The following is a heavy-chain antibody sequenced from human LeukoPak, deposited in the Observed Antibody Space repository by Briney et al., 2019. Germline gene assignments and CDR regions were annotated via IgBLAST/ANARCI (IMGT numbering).Heavy chain of an antibody. V-gene: IGHV3-30-3*01. J-gene: IGHJ4*02. Sequence: GGSLGLSCAASGFTFNRCPMHWVRQAPGKGLEWVAVISYDGNNKYYADFVKGRFTISRDNSKNTLYLQMNSLSADDTAVYYCVRDRWPRLGEISTSFDYWGQGILVTVSS. CDR1: GFTFNRCP. CDR2: ISYDGNNK. CDR3: VRDRWPRLGEISTSFDY. D-gene: IGHD3-16*02.